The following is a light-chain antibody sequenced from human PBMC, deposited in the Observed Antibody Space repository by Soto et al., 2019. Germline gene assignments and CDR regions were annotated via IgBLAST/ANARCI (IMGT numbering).Light chain of an antibody. V-gene: IGKV1-33*01. J-gene: IGKJ5*01. CDR3: QQYENLPT. Sequence: IQLTQSPASLPASVRDRDNSTYRASQNINNYLNWYQQKPGRAPKLLIYDASNLEAGVSSRFRGGGSGIDFTFTISRLQPEDIATYYCQQYENLPTFGQGTRLEI. CDR2: DAS. CDR1: QNINNY.